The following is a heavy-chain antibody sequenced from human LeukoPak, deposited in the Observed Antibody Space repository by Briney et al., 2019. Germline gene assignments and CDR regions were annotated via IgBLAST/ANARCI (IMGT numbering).Heavy chain of an antibody. CDR2: ISKSGDHT. Sequence: GGSLRLSCAVSGLTLNNYAMSWVRQAPGKGLEWVSAISKSGDHTYYAASAKGRFTIYRDNSKNTQYLQMNSLRAEDTAVYYCATSWGPDTSAFRWGRDGMDVWGQGTTVIVSS. V-gene: IGHV3-23*01. D-gene: IGHD3-16*01. J-gene: IGHJ6*02. CDR1: GLTLNNYA. CDR3: ATSWGPDTSAFRWGRDGMDV.